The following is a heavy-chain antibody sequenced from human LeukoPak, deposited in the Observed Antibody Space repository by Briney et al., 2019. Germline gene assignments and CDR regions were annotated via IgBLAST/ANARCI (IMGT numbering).Heavy chain of an antibody. D-gene: IGHD5-18*01. CDR2: IYYSGNT. J-gene: IGHJ4*02. V-gene: IGHV4-31*03. CDR3: ARTDTAMVDY. Sequence: NPSETLSLTCTVSGGSISSGGYYWSWLRQHPGKGLEWIGYIYYSGNTYYNPSLKSRITISVDTSKNQFSLKLSSVTAADTAVYYCARTDTAMVDYWGQGTLVTVSS. CDR1: GGSISSGGYY.